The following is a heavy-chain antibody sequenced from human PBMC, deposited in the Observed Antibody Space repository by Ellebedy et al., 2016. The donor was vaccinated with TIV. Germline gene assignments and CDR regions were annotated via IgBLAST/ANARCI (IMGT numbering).Heavy chain of an antibody. CDR3: EREGTMIAPEVFYFDY. J-gene: IGHJ4*02. D-gene: IGHD3-22*01. V-gene: IGHV3-33*01. CDR1: QFIFSIYG. Sequence: GESLKISCTVSQFIFSIYGMHWVRQAPGKGLEWVALIRFDGGKQYYADSVKGRFTISRDNAKNSLYLQMNSLRAEDQAVYYCEREGTMIAPEVFYFDYWGQGTLVTVSS. CDR2: IRFDGGKQ.